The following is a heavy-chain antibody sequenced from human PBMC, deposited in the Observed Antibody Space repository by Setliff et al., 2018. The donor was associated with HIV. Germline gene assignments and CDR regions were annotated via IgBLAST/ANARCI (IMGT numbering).Heavy chain of an antibody. J-gene: IGHJ4*01. D-gene: IGHD3-10*01. CDR3: ARAPFLQFFRGSPYYFDY. V-gene: IGHV7-4-1*02. CDR2: INTKTGNP. CDR1: GYTFTSYA. Sequence: ASVKVSCKASGYTFTSYAMNWVRQAPGQGLEWLGWINTKTGNPTYVQGFPGQFVFSLDTSVSTAYLEISSLKAEDTAVYYCARAPFLQFFRGSPYYFDYWGXXSLVTVSS.